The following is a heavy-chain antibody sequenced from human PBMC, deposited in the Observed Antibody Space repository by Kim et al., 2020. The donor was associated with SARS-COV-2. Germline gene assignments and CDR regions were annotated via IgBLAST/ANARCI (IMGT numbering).Heavy chain of an antibody. CDR1: GYTFTSYP. CDR2: INTNTGNQ. Sequence: ASVKVSCKASGYTFTSYPMNWVRQAPGQGLEWMGWINTNTGNQTYAQGFTGRFVFSLDTSVSTAYLQISSLKADDTAVYFCARGYGSGRPIFGLWGQGTLVTVSS. J-gene: IGHJ5*02. CDR3: ARGYGSGRPIFGL. D-gene: IGHD3-10*01. V-gene: IGHV7-4-1*02.